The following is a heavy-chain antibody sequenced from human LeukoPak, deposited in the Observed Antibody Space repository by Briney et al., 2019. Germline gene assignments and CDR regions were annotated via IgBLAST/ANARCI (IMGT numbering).Heavy chain of an antibody. Sequence: ASVKVSCKVSRYTLTELSMHWVRQAPGKGLEWMGGFDPEDGETIYAQKFQGGVTMTEDTSTDTAYMELSSLRSEDTAVYYCATVPKYSYGFPYWGQGTLVTVSS. D-gene: IGHD5-18*01. CDR3: ATVPKYSYGFPY. J-gene: IGHJ4*02. V-gene: IGHV1-24*01. CDR1: RYTLTELS. CDR2: FDPEDGET.